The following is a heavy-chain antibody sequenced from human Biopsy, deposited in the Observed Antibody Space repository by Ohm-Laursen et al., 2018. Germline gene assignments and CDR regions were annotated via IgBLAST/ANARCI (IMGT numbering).Heavy chain of an antibody. V-gene: IGHV5-51*01. CDR3: ARNSGNYKYDAFDI. CDR2: IDPSDSNT. D-gene: IGHD1-7*01. J-gene: IGHJ3*02. Sequence: KVSCNGSGYSFPTYWIGWVRQMPGKGLEWMGIIDPSDSNTIYSPSFQGQVTISADKSISTAYLQLTSLKASDTAMYYCARNSGNYKYDAFDIWGLGTMVTVSS. CDR1: GYSFPTYW.